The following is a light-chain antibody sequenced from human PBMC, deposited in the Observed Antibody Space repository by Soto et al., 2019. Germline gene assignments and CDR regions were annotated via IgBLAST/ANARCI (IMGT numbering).Light chain of an antibody. CDR1: QSISTW. J-gene: IGKJ1*01. V-gene: IGKV1-5*03. Sequence: DIQMTQSPSTLSASVGDRVTITCRASQSISTWLAWYQQKPGKAPKLLIYTASNLEGGVPSRFSGSGSGTEFTLNISRLQPDDFATYYCQQYTSAWTFGQGTKVDIX. CDR2: TAS. CDR3: QQYTSAWT.